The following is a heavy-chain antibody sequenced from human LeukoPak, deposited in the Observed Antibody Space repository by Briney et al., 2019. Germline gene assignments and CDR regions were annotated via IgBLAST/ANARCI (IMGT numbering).Heavy chain of an antibody. CDR3: ARDIDYGGNPGVDY. J-gene: IGHJ4*02. Sequence: GRSLRLSCAASGFTFSSHAMHWVRQAPGKGLEWVSYISSSSSTIYYADSVKGRFTISRDNAKNSLYLQMNSLRAEDTAVYYCARDIDYGGNPGVDYWGQGTLVTVSS. CDR2: ISSSSSTI. D-gene: IGHD4-23*01. CDR1: GFTFSSHA. V-gene: IGHV3-48*04.